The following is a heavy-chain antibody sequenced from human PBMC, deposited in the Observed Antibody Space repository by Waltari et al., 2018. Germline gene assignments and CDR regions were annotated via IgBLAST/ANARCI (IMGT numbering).Heavy chain of an antibody. V-gene: IGHV3-48*03. CDR1: GLTFRGYE. J-gene: IGHJ6*02. CDR3: ARRPYYYHGMDV. CDR2: ISSSGNTI. Sequence: EVLLVESGGGLVQPGGSLRLSCTASGLTFRGYEMNWVRQAPGKGLEWVSYISSSGNTIYYADSVKARFTTSRDNAKNSLYLQMNSLRVDDTAVYYCARRPYYYHGMDVWGQGTTVTVSS.